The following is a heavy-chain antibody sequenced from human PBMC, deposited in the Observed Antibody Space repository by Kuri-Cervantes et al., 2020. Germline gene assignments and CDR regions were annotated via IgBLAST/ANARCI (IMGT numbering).Heavy chain of an antibody. V-gene: IGHV3-21*01. CDR3: ARLTYYSGSGSYYNDPYGMDV. CDR2: ISSSSSYI. J-gene: IGHJ6*02. D-gene: IGHD3-10*01. CDR1: GFTFSRYS. Sequence: GESLKISCAASGFTFSRYSMNWVRQAPGKGLEWVPSISSSSSYIYYTDSVKGRLAISRDNGKNSLYLQMNSLRVEDTAVYYCARLTYYSGSGSYYNDPYGMDVWGQGTTVTVSS.